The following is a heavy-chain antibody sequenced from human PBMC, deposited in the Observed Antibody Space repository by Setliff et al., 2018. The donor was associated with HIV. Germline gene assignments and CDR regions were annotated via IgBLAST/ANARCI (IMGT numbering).Heavy chain of an antibody. CDR1: GGSISSGSYY. CDR3: ARGTRSSVNWFDP. D-gene: IGHD2-2*01. V-gene: IGHV4-39*07. CDR2: IYYSGSP. Sequence: PSETLSLTCTVFGGSISSGSYYWGWIRLPPGKGLEWIGSIYYSGSPYYNPSLKSQVTISLDRSKNQFSLKVSSVTAADTAVYFCARGTRSSVNWFDPWGQGTLVTVSS. J-gene: IGHJ5*02.